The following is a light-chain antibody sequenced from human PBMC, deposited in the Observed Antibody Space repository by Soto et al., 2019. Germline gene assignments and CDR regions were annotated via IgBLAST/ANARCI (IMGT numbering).Light chain of an antibody. CDR1: QSVSNN. CDR3: QQYNKWPLT. CDR2: EKS. V-gene: IGKV3-15*01. Sequence: EIVMTQSPATLSVSPGERATLSCRASQSVSNNLAWYQQKPGQAPRLLIYEKSTRATGIPDRFSGSGSGTEFTLTMSSLQSEDFAFYSCQQYNKWPLTFGGGTKVDIK. J-gene: IGKJ4*01.